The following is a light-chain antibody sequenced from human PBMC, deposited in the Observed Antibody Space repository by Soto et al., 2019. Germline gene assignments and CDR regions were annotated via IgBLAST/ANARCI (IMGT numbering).Light chain of an antibody. V-gene: IGKV1-5*01. J-gene: IGKJ1*01. Sequence: DIQMTQSPSTLSASVGDRVTITCRASQTISFSLAWYQQKRGKAPKLLIYDSSTLQSGVPSRFSGSESGTEFILTISALQPDDFATYYCQQYHGYSLTCGQPTKVEI. CDR1: QTISFS. CDR3: QQYHGYSLT. CDR2: DSS.